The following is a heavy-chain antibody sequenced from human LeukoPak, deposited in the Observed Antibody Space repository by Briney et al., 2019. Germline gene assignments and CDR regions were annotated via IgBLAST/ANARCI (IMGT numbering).Heavy chain of an antibody. CDR3: ARGGKGYSYGYPVDY. CDR1: GYSFTSYW. V-gene: IGHV5-51*01. Sequence: GESLKISCKGSGYSFTSYWIGWVRQMPGKGLEWMGVIYPGDSDTRYSPSFQGQVTISADKSISTAYLQWSSLKASDTAMYYCARGGKGYSYGYPVDYWGQGTLVTVSS. J-gene: IGHJ4*02. D-gene: IGHD5-18*01. CDR2: IYPGDSDT.